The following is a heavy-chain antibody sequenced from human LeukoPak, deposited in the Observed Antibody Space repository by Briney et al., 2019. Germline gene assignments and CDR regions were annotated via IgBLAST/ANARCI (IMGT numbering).Heavy chain of an antibody. CDR3: ARDLTTVTTAVFAY. D-gene: IGHD4-11*01. Sequence: GGSLRLSCAASGFTFSTYSINWVRQAPGKGLEWVSSISSSSTYIYYADSVKGRFTISRDKAKNSLYLQMNSLRAEDTAVYYCARDLTTVTTAVFAYWGQGALVTVSS. CDR1: GFTFSTYS. CDR2: ISSSSTYI. V-gene: IGHV3-21*06. J-gene: IGHJ4*02.